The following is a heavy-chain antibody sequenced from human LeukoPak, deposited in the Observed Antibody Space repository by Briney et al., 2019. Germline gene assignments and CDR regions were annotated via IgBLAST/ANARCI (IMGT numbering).Heavy chain of an antibody. D-gene: IGHD3-22*01. CDR1: GFTFSSYA. CDR3: ARELIVDYSGMDV. Sequence: GGSLRLSCAASGFTFSSYAMHWVRQAPGKGLEWVAVISYDGSNKYYADSVKGRFTISRDNSKNTLYLQMNSLRAEDTAVYYCARELIVDYSGMDVWGQGTTVTVS. CDR2: ISYDGSNK. J-gene: IGHJ6*02. V-gene: IGHV3-30*04.